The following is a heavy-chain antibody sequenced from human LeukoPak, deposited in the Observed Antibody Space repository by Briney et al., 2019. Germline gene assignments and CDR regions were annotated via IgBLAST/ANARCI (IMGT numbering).Heavy chain of an antibody. D-gene: IGHD1-26*01. CDR2: ISGSGGST. Sequence: GRSLRLSCAPSGFTFSSYATSGVCHAPGKGVEWVSAISGSGGSTYYADSVKGRFTISRDNSKNTLYLQMNSLRAEDTAVYYCAKEIVGATPFCPLDYWGQGTLVTVSS. V-gene: IGHV3-23*01. CDR3: AKEIVGATPFCPLDY. CDR1: GFTFSSYA. J-gene: IGHJ4*02.